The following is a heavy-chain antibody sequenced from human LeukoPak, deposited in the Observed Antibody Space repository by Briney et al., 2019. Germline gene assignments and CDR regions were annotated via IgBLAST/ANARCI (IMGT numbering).Heavy chain of an antibody. Sequence: GGSLRLSCAASGFTFSSYGVHWVRQAPGKGLEWVAVIWYDGSNKYYADSVKGRFTISRDNSKNTLYLQMNSLRAEDTAVYYCARSGGSYYDFDYWGQGTLVTVSS. D-gene: IGHD1-26*01. CDR1: GFTFSSYG. CDR2: IWYDGSNK. CDR3: ARSGGSYYDFDY. J-gene: IGHJ4*02. V-gene: IGHV3-33*08.